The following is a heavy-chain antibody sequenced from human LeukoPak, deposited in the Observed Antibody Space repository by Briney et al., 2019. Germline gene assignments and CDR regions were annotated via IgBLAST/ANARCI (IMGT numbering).Heavy chain of an antibody. V-gene: IGHV1-18*01. Sequence: GASAKVSCKGSGYTFTSYGISWVRQAPGQGLEWMGWISAYNGNTNYALKLQGRVTMTTDTSTSTAYMELSSLRSDDTAVYYCARDFLSTLPDYWGQGTLVTVSS. CDR1: GYTFTSYG. CDR3: ARDFLSTLPDY. CDR2: ISAYNGNT. D-gene: IGHD3-16*01. J-gene: IGHJ4*02.